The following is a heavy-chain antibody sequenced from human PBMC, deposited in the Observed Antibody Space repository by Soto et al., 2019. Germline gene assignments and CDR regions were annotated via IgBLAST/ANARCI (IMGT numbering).Heavy chain of an antibody. J-gene: IGHJ4*02. CDR1: GFTFSSYA. CDR2: ISGSGGST. D-gene: IGHD3-22*01. Sequence: LRLSCAASGFTFSSYAMSWVRQAPGKGLEWVSAISGSGGSTYYADSVKGRFTISRDNSKNTLYLQMNSLRAEDTAVYYCAKDRGYYDSSGYYSRYWGQGTLVTVSS. CDR3: AKDRGYYDSSGYYSRY. V-gene: IGHV3-23*01.